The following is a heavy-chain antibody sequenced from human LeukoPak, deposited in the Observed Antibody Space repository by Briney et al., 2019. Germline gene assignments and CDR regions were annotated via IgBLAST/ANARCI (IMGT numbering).Heavy chain of an antibody. J-gene: IGHJ3*02. Sequence: YTFTSYAXXXXXQXXXQRLXXXXXXXAGNGNTKYSQKFQGRVTITRDTSASTAYMELSSLRSEDTAVYYCATDSWLFLRSPYAFDIWGQGTMVTVSS. D-gene: IGHD3-22*01. CDR3: ATDSWLFLRSPYAFDI. CDR2: XXAGNGNT. V-gene: IGHV1-3*01. CDR1: YTFTSYA.